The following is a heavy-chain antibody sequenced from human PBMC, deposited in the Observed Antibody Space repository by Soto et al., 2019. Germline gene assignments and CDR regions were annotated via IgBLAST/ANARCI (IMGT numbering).Heavy chain of an antibody. CDR1: GYTFTSYG. V-gene: IGHV1-18*01. D-gene: IGHD2-15*01. CDR2: ISAYNGNT. J-gene: IGHJ6*02. CDR3: AREYGSGGSCYSHYYYGMDV. Sequence: QVQLVQSGAEVKKPGASVKVSCKASGYTFTSYGIRWVRQATGQGLECMGWISAYNGNTTYAQKLQGRVTMTTDTSTSPAYMELRSLRSDDTAVYYCAREYGSGGSCYSHYYYGMDVWGQGTTVTVSS.